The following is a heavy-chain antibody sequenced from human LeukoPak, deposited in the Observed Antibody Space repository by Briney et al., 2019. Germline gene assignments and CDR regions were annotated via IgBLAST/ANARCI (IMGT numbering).Heavy chain of an antibody. V-gene: IGHV3-66*01. Sequence: GGSLRLSCEASGFTFSNAWMSWVRQAPGKGLEWVSAISGSGRGGSTYYADSAKGRFTISRDNSKNTLYLQMNSLRAEDTAVYYCASRPTQNYYGSGSYYGAFDIWGQGTMVTVSS. J-gene: IGHJ3*02. CDR1: GFTFSNAW. CDR2: ISGSGRGGST. CDR3: ASRPTQNYYGSGSYYGAFDI. D-gene: IGHD3-10*01.